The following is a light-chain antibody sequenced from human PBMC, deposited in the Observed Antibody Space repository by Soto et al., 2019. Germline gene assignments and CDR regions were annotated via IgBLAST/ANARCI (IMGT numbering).Light chain of an antibody. V-gene: IGKV1-5*03. CDR3: QHYNSYSEA. CDR1: QTISSW. CDR2: KAS. J-gene: IGKJ1*01. Sequence: DIPMTQSPSTLSGSVGDRVTITCRASQTISSWLAWYQQKQGTAPRLLIYKASTLKSGVPSRFRGSGSGTEFTLTISSLQTDDFATYYCQHYNSYSEAFGQGTKVDTK.